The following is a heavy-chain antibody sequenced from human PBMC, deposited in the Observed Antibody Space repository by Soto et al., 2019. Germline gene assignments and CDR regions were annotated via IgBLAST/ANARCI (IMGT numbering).Heavy chain of an antibody. CDR1: GGTFSSYA. CDR2: IIPIFGTA. Sequence: QVQLVQSGAEVKKPGSSVKVSCKASGGTFSSYAISWVRQAPGQGLEWMGGIIPIFGTANYAQKFQGRVTITADESTSTAYMELSSLRSEDTAVYYCAREIIITFGGVIVTVYFDYWGQGTLVTVSS. D-gene: IGHD3-16*02. J-gene: IGHJ4*02. V-gene: IGHV1-69*12. CDR3: AREIIITFGGVIVTVYFDY.